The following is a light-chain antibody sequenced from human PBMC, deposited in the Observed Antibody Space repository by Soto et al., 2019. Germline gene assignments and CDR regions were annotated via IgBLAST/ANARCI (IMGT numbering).Light chain of an antibody. CDR1: SSNIGSHF. CDR3: GTWDSSLSVVV. J-gene: IGLJ3*02. Sequence: QSVLTQPPSVSAAPGQKVTMSCSGRSSNIGSHFVAWYQQLPGTAPKLLIYDDTKRPYGIPGRFSGSKSGTSATLGITGPQTGDEADYYCGTWDSSLSVVVFGGGTKLTVL. CDR2: DDT. V-gene: IGLV1-51*01.